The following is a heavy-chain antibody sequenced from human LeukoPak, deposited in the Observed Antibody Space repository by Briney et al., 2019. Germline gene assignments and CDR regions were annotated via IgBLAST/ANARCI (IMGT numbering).Heavy chain of an antibody. CDR3: ARGGHSMIVAFDI. D-gene: IGHD3-22*01. V-gene: IGHV3-53*01. CDR2: LFGGGTA. Sequence: GGSLRLSCAASGFIVNTNYMTWVRQAPGKGLEWVSILFGGGTAYYADPVKGRFTISRDISKNTLYLQMNSLRAEDTAVYYCARGGHSMIVAFDIWGQGTMVTVSS. CDR1: GFIVNTNY. J-gene: IGHJ3*02.